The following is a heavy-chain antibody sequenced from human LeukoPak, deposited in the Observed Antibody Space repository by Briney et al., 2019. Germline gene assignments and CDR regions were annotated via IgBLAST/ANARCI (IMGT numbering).Heavy chain of an antibody. Sequence: GGSLRLSCAASGFTVSSNYMSWVRQAPGKGLEWVSVIYSGGSTYYADSVKGRFTISRDNSKNTPYLQMNSLRAEDTAVYYCARDLGPAANYYYYYGMDVWGQGTTVAVSS. D-gene: IGHD2-2*01. V-gene: IGHV3-66*01. J-gene: IGHJ6*02. CDR3: ARDLGPAANYYYYYGMDV. CDR1: GFTVSSNY. CDR2: IYSGGST.